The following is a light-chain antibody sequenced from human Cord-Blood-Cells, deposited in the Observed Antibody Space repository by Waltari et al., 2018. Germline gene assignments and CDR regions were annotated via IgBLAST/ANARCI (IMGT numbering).Light chain of an antibody. Sequence: QTVVTQEPSFSVSPGGTVTLTCSLSSGSVPTSYYPSWYQQTPGQAPRTLIYSTNTRSSGVPDRFSGSILGNKAALTITGAQADDESDYYCVLYMGSGIWVFGGGTKLTVL. V-gene: IGLV8-61*01. CDR1: SGSVPTSYY. J-gene: IGLJ3*02. CDR3: VLYMGSGIWV. CDR2: STN.